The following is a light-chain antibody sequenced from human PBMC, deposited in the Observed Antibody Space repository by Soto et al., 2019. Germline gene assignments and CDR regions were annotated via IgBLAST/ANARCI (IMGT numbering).Light chain of an antibody. CDR3: QQYYNWPRT. CDR2: GAF. CDR1: QSVSSN. J-gene: IGKJ5*01. Sequence: DIQMTQFPSTLSASVGDRATLSCRASQSVSSNLAWYQQKPGQAPRLLIYGAFTRETGIPARFSGSGSGTEFTLTINSLKAEDCAVYYCQQYYNWPRTFGQGTRLEIK. V-gene: IGKV3-15*01.